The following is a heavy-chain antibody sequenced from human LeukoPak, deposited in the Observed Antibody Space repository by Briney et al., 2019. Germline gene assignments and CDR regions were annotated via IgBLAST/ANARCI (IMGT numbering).Heavy chain of an antibody. V-gene: IGHV1-69*05. CDR2: IIPIFGTA. CDR1: GGTFSSYA. J-gene: IGHJ6*03. D-gene: IGHD3-10*01. CDR3: ARDNPPRRSGNYYYYMDV. Sequence: SVKVSCKASGGTFSSYAISWVRQAPGQGLEWMGGIIPIFGTANYAQKFQGRVTITTDESTSTAYMELSSLRSEDTAVYYCARDNPPRRSGNYYYYMDVWGKGTTVTVSS.